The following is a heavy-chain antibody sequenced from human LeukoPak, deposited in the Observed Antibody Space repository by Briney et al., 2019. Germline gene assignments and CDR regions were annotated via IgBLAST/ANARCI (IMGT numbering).Heavy chain of an antibody. V-gene: IGHV3-7*03. CDR3: AREGAAAGAYFDY. J-gene: IGHJ4*02. Sequence: GGSLRLSCAASGFTFSSYWMTWVRQAPGKGLEWVANIKQDGSEKYYVDSAKGRFTISRDNAKNSLYLQMNSLRAEDTAVYYCAREGAAAGAYFDYWGQGTLVTVSS. CDR2: IKQDGSEK. CDR1: GFTFSSYW. D-gene: IGHD6-13*01.